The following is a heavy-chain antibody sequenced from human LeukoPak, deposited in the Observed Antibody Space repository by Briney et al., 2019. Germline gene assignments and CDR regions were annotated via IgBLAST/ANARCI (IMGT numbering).Heavy chain of an antibody. J-gene: IGHJ6*02. D-gene: IGHD6-19*01. V-gene: IGHV3-66*01. CDR1: GFTFSSYS. CDR2: IYSGGST. Sequence: GGSLRLSCAASGFTFSSYSMNWVRQAPGKGLEWVSVIYSGGSTYYADSVKGRFTISRDNSKNTLYLQMNSLRAEDTAVYYCARGSSGWSYYYYGMDVWGQGTTVTVSS. CDR3: ARGSSGWSYYYYGMDV.